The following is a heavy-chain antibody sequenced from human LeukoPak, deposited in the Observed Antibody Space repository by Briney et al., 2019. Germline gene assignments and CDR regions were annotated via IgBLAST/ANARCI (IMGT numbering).Heavy chain of an antibody. CDR1: AFTCCSYA. CDR3: SREQRGDDAFDI. CDR2: ISTNGGRT. V-gene: IGHV3-64*01. D-gene: IGHD3-10*01. Sequence: QTGGSLRLSGAASAFTCCSYAMHWVRQAPGKGLEYVSTISTNGGRTYYANSVKGRFTISRDNSKNTVYLQMGSLRAEDMAVYYCSREQRGDDAFDIWGQGTMVTVSS. J-gene: IGHJ3*02.